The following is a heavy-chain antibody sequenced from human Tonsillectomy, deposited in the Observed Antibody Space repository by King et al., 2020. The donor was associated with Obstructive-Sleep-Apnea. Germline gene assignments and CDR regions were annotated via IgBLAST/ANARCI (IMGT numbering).Heavy chain of an antibody. Sequence: VQLVESGTEVKKPGASVKVSCKTSGYTFTNYDISWVRQAPGQGLEWMGWISAYNGNTSYVQRLQGRVTMTTDTSTSTAYMALRNLSSDDTAVYYCARVKTGHLHGDYVLYTFDMWGEGTVVTVSS. J-gene: IGHJ3*02. CDR2: ISAYNGNT. V-gene: IGHV1-18*01. CDR3: ARVKTGHLHGDYVLYTFDM. CDR1: GYTFTNYD. D-gene: IGHD4-17*01.